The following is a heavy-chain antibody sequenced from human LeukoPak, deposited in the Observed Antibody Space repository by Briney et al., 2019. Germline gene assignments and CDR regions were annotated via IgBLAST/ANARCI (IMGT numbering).Heavy chain of an antibody. J-gene: IGHJ6*02. Sequence: GGSLRLSCAVSGFSFSDTWMNWVRQAPGKGLEWVSSISSSSSYIYYADSVKGRFTISRDNAKNSLYLLMNSLRAEDTAVYYCARDLLMDVWGQGTTVTVSS. CDR1: GFSFSDTW. CDR3: ARDLLMDV. CDR2: ISSSSSYI. V-gene: IGHV3-21*01.